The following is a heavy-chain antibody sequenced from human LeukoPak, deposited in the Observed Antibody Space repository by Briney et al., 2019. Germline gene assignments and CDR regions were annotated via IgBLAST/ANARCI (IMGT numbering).Heavy chain of an antibody. CDR3: ARVTRNPDILTGYYSYYFDY. CDR2: MNPNSGNT. Sequence: ASVKVSCKASGYTFTSYDINWVRQATGQGLEWMGWMNPNSGNTGYAQKFQGRVTMTRNTSISTAYMELSSLRSEDTAVYYCARVTRNPDILTGYYSYYFDYWGQGTLVTVSS. J-gene: IGHJ4*02. V-gene: IGHV1-8*01. D-gene: IGHD3-9*01. CDR1: GYTFTSYD.